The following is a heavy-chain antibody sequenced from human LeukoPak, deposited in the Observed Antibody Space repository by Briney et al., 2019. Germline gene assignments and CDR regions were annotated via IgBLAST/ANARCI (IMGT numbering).Heavy chain of an antibody. D-gene: IGHD6-13*01. CDR1: GYTFTSYG. CDR2: ISTYNGNT. J-gene: IGHJ4*02. CDR3: ARGRAAAGMDY. V-gene: IGHV1-18*01. Sequence: VASVKVSCKASGYTFTSYGISWVRQAPGQGLEWMGWISTYNGNTNYTQKFQGRVTMTRNTSISTAYMELSSLRSEDTAVYYCARGRAAAGMDYWGQGTLVTVSS.